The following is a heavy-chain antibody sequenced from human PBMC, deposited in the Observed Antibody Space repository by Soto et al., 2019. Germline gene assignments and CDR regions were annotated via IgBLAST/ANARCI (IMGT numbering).Heavy chain of an antibody. CDR3: ARGLNGYLHYFDY. CDR1: GYTFTSYA. Sequence: GASVKVSCKASGYTFTSYAMHWVRQAPGQRLEWMGWINAGNGNAKYSQKFQGRVTITRDTSASTAYMELSSLRSEDTAVYYCARGLNGYLHYFDYWGQGTLVTVS. D-gene: IGHD5-18*01. J-gene: IGHJ4*02. CDR2: INAGNGNA. V-gene: IGHV1-3*01.